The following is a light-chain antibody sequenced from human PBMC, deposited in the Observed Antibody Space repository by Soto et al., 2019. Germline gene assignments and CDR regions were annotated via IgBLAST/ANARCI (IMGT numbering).Light chain of an antibody. CDR1: SSNIGAGYD. CDR3: QSYDSSLSAYV. CDR2: GNN. J-gene: IGLJ1*01. V-gene: IGLV1-40*01. Sequence: QSVLTQPPSVSGAPGQRVTFSCSGSSSNIGAGYDVHWYQQPPGTAPKLLIYGNNNRPSGVPDRFSGSKSGTSASLAITGLQAEDEADYYCQSYDSSLSAYVFGTGTKLTV.